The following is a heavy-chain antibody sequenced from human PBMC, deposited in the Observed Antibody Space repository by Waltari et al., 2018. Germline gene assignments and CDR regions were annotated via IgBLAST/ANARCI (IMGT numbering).Heavy chain of an antibody. D-gene: IGHD3-10*01. CDR1: CGCFSSRSYY. J-gene: IGHJ4*02. CDR2: IYSSGSI. Sequence: QLQLQESEPGLMKPSETLSLTRTVPCGCFSSRSYYWVRIREPTGMGMGWSGWIYSSGSIYYNPSLKSRATIPVDTSKNRFALKLSSLTDADTAGYYCARHHYYGSGSYYNIGARYWGQGTLVTVSS. V-gene: IGHV4-39*01. CDR3: ARHHYYGSGSYYNIGARY.